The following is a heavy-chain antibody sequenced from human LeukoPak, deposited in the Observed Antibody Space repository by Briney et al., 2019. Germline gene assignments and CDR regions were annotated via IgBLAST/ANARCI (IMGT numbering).Heavy chain of an antibody. V-gene: IGHV4-38-2*01. CDR2: IYHSGST. CDR1: GYSISSGYY. D-gene: IGHD2-2*01. CDR3: ARKSSIVVVSFDY. Sequence: SETLSLTCAVSGYSISSGYYWGWIRQPPGKGLEWIGSIYHSGSTYYNPSLKSRVTISVDTSKNQFSLKPSSVTAADTAVYYCARKSSIVVVSFDYWGQGTLVTVSS. J-gene: IGHJ4*02.